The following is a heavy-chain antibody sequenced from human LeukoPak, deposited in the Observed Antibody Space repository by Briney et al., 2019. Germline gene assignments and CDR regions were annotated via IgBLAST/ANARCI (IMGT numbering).Heavy chain of an antibody. J-gene: IGHJ4*02. V-gene: IGHV3-23*01. D-gene: IGHD1-1*01. CDR3: AKGTPTKTSYFDY. CDR1: GFTVSNAW. Sequence: GGSLRLSCAASGFTVSNAWMNWVRQAPGKGLEWVSAISGSGGSTYYADSVKGRFTISRDNSKNTLYLQMNSLRAEDTAVYYCAKGTPTKTSYFDYWGQGTLVTVSS. CDR2: ISGSGGST.